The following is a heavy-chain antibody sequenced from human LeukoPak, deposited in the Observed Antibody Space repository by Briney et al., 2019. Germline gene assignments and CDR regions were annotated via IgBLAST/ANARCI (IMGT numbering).Heavy chain of an antibody. Sequence: PSETLSLTCAVSGGSFSGYYWTWIRQPPGKGLEWIGEINHSGSTNYNPSLKSRVTISVDTSKNQFSLKLSSVTAADTAVYYCARGMFYDRGVPFDYWGQGTLVTVSS. J-gene: IGHJ4*02. V-gene: IGHV4-34*01. CDR3: ARGMFYDRGVPFDY. CDR2: INHSGST. D-gene: IGHD3-22*01. CDR1: GGSFSGYY.